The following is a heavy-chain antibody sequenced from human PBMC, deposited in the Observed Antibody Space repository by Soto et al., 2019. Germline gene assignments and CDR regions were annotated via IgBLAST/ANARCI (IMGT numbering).Heavy chain of an antibody. Sequence: SQTLSLTCAISGDSVSSNSAAWNWIRQSPSRGLEWLGRTYYRSKWYNDYAVSVKSRMTINPDTSKNQFSLQLNSVTPEDTAVYYCARVFKNLASTVTTWGMDVWGQGTTVTVSS. J-gene: IGHJ6*02. CDR3: ARVFKNLASTVTTWGMDV. V-gene: IGHV6-1*01. CDR1: GDSVSSNSAA. CDR2: TYYRSKWYN. D-gene: IGHD4-17*01.